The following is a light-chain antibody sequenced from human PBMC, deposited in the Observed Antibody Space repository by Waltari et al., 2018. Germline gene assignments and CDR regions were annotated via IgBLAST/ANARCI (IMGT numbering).Light chain of an antibody. Sequence: EIVLTQSPDFQSVTPKEKITITCRASENIGNKLHWYQKKPDQSPKLLIKYASQSVSGVPSRFSGSGSGTDFTLTINSLEAEDAATYYCHQTYTSWTFGQGTKVEIK. V-gene: IGKV6-21*01. J-gene: IGKJ1*01. CDR2: YAS. CDR1: ENIGNK. CDR3: HQTYTSWT.